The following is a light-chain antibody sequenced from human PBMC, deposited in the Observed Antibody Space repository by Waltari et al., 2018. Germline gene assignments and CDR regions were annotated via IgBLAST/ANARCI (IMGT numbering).Light chain of an antibody. CDR1: STNVRRHS. Sequence: QSALTQEASVSGTVGQKVTLSCSGNSTNVRRHSVGWDQQISHGALKTVVFGSSLPSGTPDRFSDSKSGTTSSLTISGLQPEDEAEYYCASFTSRSTRVFGSGTQVTVL. CDR2: GSS. J-gene: IGLJ1*01. CDR3: ASFTSRSTRV. V-gene: IGLV1-44*01.